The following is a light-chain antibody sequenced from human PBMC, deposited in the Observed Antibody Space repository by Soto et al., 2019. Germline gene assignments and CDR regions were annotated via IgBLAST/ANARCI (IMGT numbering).Light chain of an antibody. CDR1: SSNIGSDY. CDR2: RNN. V-gene: IGLV1-47*01. Sequence: QSLLTQPPSASGTPGQRVTISCSGSSSNIGSDYVYWYQQLPGTAPKLLIYRNNQRPSGVPDRFSGSKSGTSASLAISGLRSEDEAAYYCAIWDDSLKVFGTGTKVTVL. J-gene: IGLJ1*01. CDR3: AIWDDSLKV.